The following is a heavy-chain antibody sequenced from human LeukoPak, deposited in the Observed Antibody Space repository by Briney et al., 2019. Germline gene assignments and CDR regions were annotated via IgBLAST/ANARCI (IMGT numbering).Heavy chain of an antibody. V-gene: IGHV4-61*02. CDR1: GGSISSGSYY. Sequence: SETLSLTCTVSGGSISSGSYYWSWIRQPAGKGVEWIGRIYTSGSTNYNPSLKSRVTISVDTSKNQFSLKLSSVTAADTAVYYCAVTWNADRTFAPWGQGILVTVS. CDR2: IYTSGST. CDR3: AVTWNADRTFAP. J-gene: IGHJ5*02. D-gene: IGHD1-1*01.